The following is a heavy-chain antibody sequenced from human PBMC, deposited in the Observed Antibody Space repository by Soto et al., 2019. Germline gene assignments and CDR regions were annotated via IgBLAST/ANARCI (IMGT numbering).Heavy chain of an antibody. CDR1: GGSISSSSYY. D-gene: IGHD3-10*01. CDR2: IYYSGST. V-gene: IGHV4-39*01. J-gene: IGHJ5*02. Sequence: SETLSLTCTVSGGSISSSSYYWGWIRQPPGKGLEWIGSIYYSGSTYYNPSLKSRVTISVDTSKNQFSLKLSSVTAADTAVYYCARANDYYGSGRYYTRLVWFNPWAQGTLVTVS. CDR3: ARANDYYGSGRYYTRLVWFNP.